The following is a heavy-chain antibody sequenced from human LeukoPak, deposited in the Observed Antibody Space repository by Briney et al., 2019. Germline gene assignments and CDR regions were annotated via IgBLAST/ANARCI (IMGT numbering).Heavy chain of an antibody. Sequence: PGGSLRLSCAASGFTFSSYWMSWVRQAPGKGLEWVANIKEDGSKKHYVESVKGRFTISREDAKNSLYLQMNSLRAEDTAVYYCARDRIQLWSHDYWGQGTLVTVSS. V-gene: IGHV3-7*04. CDR3: ARDRIQLWSHDY. D-gene: IGHD5-18*01. CDR2: IKEDGSKK. CDR1: GFTFSSYW. J-gene: IGHJ4*02.